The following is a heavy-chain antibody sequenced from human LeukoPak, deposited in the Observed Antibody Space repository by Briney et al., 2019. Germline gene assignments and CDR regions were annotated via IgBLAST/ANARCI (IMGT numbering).Heavy chain of an antibody. J-gene: IGHJ4*02. Sequence: NTGGSLRLSCAASGFTFSSYSMNWVRQAPGKGLEWLSSISSSSSYIYYADSVRGRFTISRDNAKNSLYLQMNSLRAEDAAVYFCASVPYTEVNAYWGQGTLVTVSS. CDR3: ASVPYTEVNAY. CDR1: GFTFSSYS. CDR2: ISSSSSYI. V-gene: IGHV3-21*01. D-gene: IGHD2-2*02.